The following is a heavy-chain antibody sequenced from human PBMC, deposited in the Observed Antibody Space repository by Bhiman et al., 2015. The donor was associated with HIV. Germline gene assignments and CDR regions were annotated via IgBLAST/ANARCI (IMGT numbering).Heavy chain of an antibody. D-gene: IGHD1-26*01. V-gene: IGHV3-20*04. CDR1: GFTFNDYG. CDR2: IRNGGVT. Sequence: EVQLVESGGGVVRPGGSLRLSCAASGFTFNDYGMAWVRQAPGKGLEWVSGIRNGGVTDYADSVKGRFTISRDYAKNSLYLQMNSLRAEDTALYYCARETPYSGSTKWGQGTLVTVSS. J-gene: IGHJ4*02. CDR3: ARETPYSGSTK.